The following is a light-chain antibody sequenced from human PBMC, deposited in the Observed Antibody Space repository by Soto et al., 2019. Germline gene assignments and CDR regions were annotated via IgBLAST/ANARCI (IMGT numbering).Light chain of an antibody. V-gene: IGLV2-23*01. CDR3: SSYAGSTTYVV. CDR2: EDT. Sequence: QSALTQPASVSGSPGQSITISCTGTSSDVGSYNLVSWYQQHPGKAPKLMIYEDTERPSGVSNRFSGSKSGNTASLTISGLQAEDEAEYYCSSYAGSTTYVVFGGGTKLTVL. CDR1: SSDVGSYNL. J-gene: IGLJ2*01.